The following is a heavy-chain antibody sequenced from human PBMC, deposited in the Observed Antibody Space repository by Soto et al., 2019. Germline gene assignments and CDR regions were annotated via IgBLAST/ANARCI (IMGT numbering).Heavy chain of an antibody. J-gene: IGHJ5*02. CDR1: GGSISSYY. D-gene: IGHD6-6*01. CDR2: IYYSGST. Sequence: LPETLSLTCTVSGGSISSYYWSWIRQPPGKGLEWIGYIYYSGSTNYNPSLKSRVTISVDTSKNQFSLKLSSVTAADTAVYYCARGYSSSPEGWFDPWGQGTLVTVSS. V-gene: IGHV4-59*01. CDR3: ARGYSSSPEGWFDP.